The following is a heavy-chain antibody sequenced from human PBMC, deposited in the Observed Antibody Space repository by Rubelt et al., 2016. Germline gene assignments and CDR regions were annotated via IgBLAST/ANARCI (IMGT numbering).Heavy chain of an antibody. CDR3: AKGNDYGGNSYYYYYYGMDV. J-gene: IGHJ6*02. Sequence: SWNSGSIGYADSVKGRFTISRDNAKNSLYLQMNSLRAEDTALYYCAKGNDYGGNSYYYYYYGMDVWGQGTTVTVSS. D-gene: IGHD4-23*01. V-gene: IGHV3-9*01. CDR2: SWNSGSI.